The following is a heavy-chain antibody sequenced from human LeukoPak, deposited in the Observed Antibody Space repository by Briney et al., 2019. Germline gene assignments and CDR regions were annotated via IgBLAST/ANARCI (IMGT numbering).Heavy chain of an antibody. V-gene: IGHV3-20*04. J-gene: IGHJ4*02. CDR1: GFTFDDYG. Sequence: GGSLRLSCAASGFTFDDYGMTWVRQAPGKGLEWVSAINWNGGSIGYADSVKGRFTISRDNAKNTLYLQMNSLRAEDTAVYYCAKDSTPGSSYDYWGQGTLVTVSS. CDR2: INWNGGSI. CDR3: AKDSTPGSSYDY. D-gene: IGHD2-15*01.